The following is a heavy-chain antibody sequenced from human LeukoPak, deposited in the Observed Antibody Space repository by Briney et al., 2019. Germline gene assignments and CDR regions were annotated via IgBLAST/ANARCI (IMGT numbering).Heavy chain of an antibody. Sequence: SETLSLTCAVYGGSFSGYYWSWIRQPPGKGLEWIGEINHSGSTNYNPSLKSRVTISVDTSKNQFSLKLSSVTAADTAVYYCARSRNYYDSSGYYPSRYFGYWGQGTLVTVSS. D-gene: IGHD3-22*01. CDR2: INHSGST. J-gene: IGHJ4*02. V-gene: IGHV4-34*01. CDR3: ARSRNYYDSSGYYPSRYFGY. CDR1: GGSFSGYY.